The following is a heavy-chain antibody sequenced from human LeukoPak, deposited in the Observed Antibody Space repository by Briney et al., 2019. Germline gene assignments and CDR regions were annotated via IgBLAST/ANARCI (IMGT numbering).Heavy chain of an antibody. V-gene: IGHV4-34*01. D-gene: IGHD6-19*01. CDR3: ARGRGVQWLATEPTTFDY. J-gene: IGHJ4*02. CDR1: GGSFSGYY. CDR2: INHSGST. Sequence: PSETLSLTCAVYGGSFSGYYWSWIRQPPGKGLEWIGEINHSGSTNYNPSLKSRVTISVDTSKNQFSLKLSSVTAADTAVYYCARGRGVQWLATEPTTFDYWGQGTLVTVSS.